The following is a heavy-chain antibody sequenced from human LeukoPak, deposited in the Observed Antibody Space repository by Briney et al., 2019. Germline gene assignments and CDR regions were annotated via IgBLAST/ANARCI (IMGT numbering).Heavy chain of an antibody. V-gene: IGHV3-30-3*01. D-gene: IGHD3-22*01. Sequence: GGSLRLSCAASGFTFSSYAMHWVRQAPGKGLEWVAVISYDGSNKYHADSVKGRFTISRDNSKNTLYLQMNSLRAEDTAVYYCARGNYYDSIGDRDDWFDPWGQGTLVTVSS. CDR3: ARGNYYDSIGDRDDWFDP. CDR2: ISYDGSNK. CDR1: GFTFSSYA. J-gene: IGHJ5*02.